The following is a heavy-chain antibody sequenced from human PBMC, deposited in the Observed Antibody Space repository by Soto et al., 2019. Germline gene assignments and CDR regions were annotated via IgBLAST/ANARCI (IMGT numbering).Heavy chain of an antibody. CDR2: ISANNGNT. D-gene: IGHD2-15*01. J-gene: IGHJ4*02. V-gene: IGHV1-18*01. CDR3: ARYRGSYALDY. Sequence: QVQLVQSGAEVKKPGASVKVSCKASGYTFTSYGISWVRQAPGQGLEWMGWISANNGNTNYAQKLQGRVTMTPDTSTSTAYMELVSLRSEDTAVYYCARYRGSYALDYWGQGTLVTVSS. CDR1: GYTFTSYG.